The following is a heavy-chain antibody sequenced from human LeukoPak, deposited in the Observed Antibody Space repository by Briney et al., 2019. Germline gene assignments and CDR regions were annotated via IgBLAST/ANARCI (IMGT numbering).Heavy chain of an antibody. V-gene: IGHV1-2*02. Sequence: RASVKVSCKASGYTFTGYYMHWVRQAPGQGLEWMGWINPNSGGTNYAQKFQGRVTMTWDMSISTAYMELSSLRSDDTAVYYCTSDTYYYDSTGLGHWFDPWGQGTLVTVSS. CDR3: TSDTYYYDSTGLGHWFDP. J-gene: IGHJ5*02. CDR1: GYTFTGYY. CDR2: INPNSGGT. D-gene: IGHD3-22*01.